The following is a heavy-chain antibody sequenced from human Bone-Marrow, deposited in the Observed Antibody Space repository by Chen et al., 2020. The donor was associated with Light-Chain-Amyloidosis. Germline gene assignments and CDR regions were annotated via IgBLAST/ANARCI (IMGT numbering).Heavy chain of an antibody. CDR2: IYTSGST. V-gene: IGHV4-4*07. CDR3: ARSSSSWYEEYYYYYYYMDV. D-gene: IGHD6-13*01. J-gene: IGHJ6*03. Sequence: QVQLQESGPGLVKPSETLSLTCTVSGGSISSYYWSWIRQPAGKGLEWIGRIYTSGSTNYNPSLKSRVTMSVDTSKNQFSLKPSSVTAADTAVYYCARSSSSWYEEYYYYYYYMDVWGKGTTVTVSS. CDR1: GGSISSYY.